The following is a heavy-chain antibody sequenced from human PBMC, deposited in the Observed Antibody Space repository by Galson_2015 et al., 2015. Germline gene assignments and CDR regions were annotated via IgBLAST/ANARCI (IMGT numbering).Heavy chain of an antibody. CDR1: GFTFSGSA. V-gene: IGHV3-74*01. CDR2: INSDGSST. Sequence: SLRLSCAASGFTFSGSAMHWVRQAPGKGLVWVSRINSDGSSTSYADSVKGRFTISRDNAKNTLYLQMNSLRAEDTAVYYCARENVLLWFGELFSPYYYYMDVWGKGTTVTVSS. J-gene: IGHJ6*03. D-gene: IGHD3-10*01. CDR3: ARENVLLWFGELFSPYYYYMDV.